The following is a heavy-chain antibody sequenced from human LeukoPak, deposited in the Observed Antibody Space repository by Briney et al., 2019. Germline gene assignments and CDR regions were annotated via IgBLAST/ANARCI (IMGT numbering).Heavy chain of an antibody. CDR3: TTAYYDFWSGYYSF. Sequence: GGSPRLSCAASGFTFSNAWMSWVRQAPGKGLEWVGRIKSKIDGGTTDYAAPVKGRFTISRDDSKNTLYLQMNSLKTEDTAVYYCTTAYYDFWSGYYSFWGQGTLVTVSS. V-gene: IGHV3-15*01. D-gene: IGHD3-3*01. CDR1: GFTFSNAW. CDR2: IKSKIDGGTT. J-gene: IGHJ4*02.